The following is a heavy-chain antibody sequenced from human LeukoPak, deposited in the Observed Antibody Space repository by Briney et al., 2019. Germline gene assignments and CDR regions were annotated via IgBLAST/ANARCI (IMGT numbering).Heavy chain of an antibody. CDR2: IYYSGST. D-gene: IGHD2-15*01. CDR3: ARDRGRSNYYYYYGMDV. Sequence: SETLSLTCTVSGGSISGYYWSWIRQPPGKGLEWIGYIYYSGSTNYNPSLKSRVTISVDTSKNQFSLKLSSVTAADTAVYYCARDRGRSNYYYYYGMDVWGQGTTVTVSS. J-gene: IGHJ6*02. V-gene: IGHV4-59*01. CDR1: GGSISGYY.